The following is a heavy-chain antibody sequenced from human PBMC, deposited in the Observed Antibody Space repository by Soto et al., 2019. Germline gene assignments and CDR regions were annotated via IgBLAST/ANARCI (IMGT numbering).Heavy chain of an antibody. Sequence: SVTLSRTCTVSGGSISSTEHYWGCIRQPPGKGLEWLGSIYYAGSTSHNPSLKRRANISVDTSRNQFSLRVSSVTASDTAVYYCARLVFHCLRGSCDDYNFYGLDVWGQGTTVTVSS. CDR2: IYYAGST. CDR1: GGSISSTEHY. CDR3: ARLVFHCLRGSCDDYNFYGLDV. J-gene: IGHJ6*02. D-gene: IGHD2-15*01. V-gene: IGHV4-39*01.